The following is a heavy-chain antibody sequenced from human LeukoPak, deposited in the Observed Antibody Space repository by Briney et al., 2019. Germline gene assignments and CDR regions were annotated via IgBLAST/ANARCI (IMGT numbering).Heavy chain of an antibody. CDR3: ARAYSSGWYFDY. V-gene: IGHV1-2*04. CDR1: GYTFTGYY. J-gene: IGHJ4*02. CDR2: INPNSGGT. Sequence: ASLKVSCKASGYTFTGYYMHWVRQAPGQGLEWMGWINPNSGGTNYAQKFQGWVTMTRDTSISTAYMELSRLRSDDTAVYYCARAYSSGWYFDYWGQGTLVTVSS. D-gene: IGHD6-19*01.